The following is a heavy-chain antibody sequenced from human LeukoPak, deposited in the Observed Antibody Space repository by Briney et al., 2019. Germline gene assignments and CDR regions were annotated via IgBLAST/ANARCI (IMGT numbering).Heavy chain of an antibody. CDR3: ARGGSFWGYYYMDV. J-gene: IGHJ6*03. CDR2: INPASGGT. CDR1: GYTFTDYY. Sequence: GASVKVSCKASGYTFTDYYIHWVRQAPGQGLEWMGGINPASGGTNYAQKLQGRVTMTRDTSFSAAYIDLSRLNSNDAAVYYCARGGSFWGYYYMDVWGKGTTVTVSS. D-gene: IGHD3-16*01. V-gene: IGHV1-2*02.